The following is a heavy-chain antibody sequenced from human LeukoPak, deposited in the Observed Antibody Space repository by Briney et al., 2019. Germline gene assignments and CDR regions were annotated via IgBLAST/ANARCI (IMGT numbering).Heavy chain of an antibody. CDR1: GGSISSGDYY. Sequence: SETLSLTCTVSGGSISSGDYYWSWIRQPPGKGPEWIGYIYYSGSTYYNPSLKSRVTISVDTSKIQFSLRLSSVTAADTAVYYCAREVYSYGLAGLYYFDYWGQGTLVTVSS. J-gene: IGHJ4*02. CDR3: AREVYSYGLAGLYYFDY. CDR2: IYYSGST. V-gene: IGHV4-61*08. D-gene: IGHD5-18*01.